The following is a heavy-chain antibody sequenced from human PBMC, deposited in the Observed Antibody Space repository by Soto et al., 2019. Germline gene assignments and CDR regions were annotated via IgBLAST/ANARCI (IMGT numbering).Heavy chain of an antibody. CDR2: IYYSGST. D-gene: IGHD3-3*01. V-gene: IGHV4-31*03. CDR3: ARGSYYDFWSGSSPYYYYYGMDV. Sequence: PSETLSLTCTVSGGSISSGGYYWSWIRQHPXKGLEWIGYIYYSGSTYYNPSLKSRVTISVDTSKNQFSLKLSSVTAADTAVYYCARGSYYDFWSGSSPYYYYYGMDVWGQGTTVTVSS. J-gene: IGHJ6*02. CDR1: GGSISSGGYY.